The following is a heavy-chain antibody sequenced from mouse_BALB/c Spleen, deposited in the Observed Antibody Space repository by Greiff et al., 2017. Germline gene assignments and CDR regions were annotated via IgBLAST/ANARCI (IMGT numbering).Heavy chain of an antibody. J-gene: IGHJ2*01. CDR2: IYPGDGDT. CDR3: ARRCYGNYFDY. CDR1: GYAFSSYW. Sequence: QVQLQQSGAELVRPGSSVKISCKASGYAFSSYWMNWVKQRPGQGLEWIGQIYPGDGDTNYNGKFKGKATLTADKSSSTAYMQLSSLTSEDSAVYFCARRCYGNYFDYWGQGTTLTVSS. V-gene: IGHV1-80*01. D-gene: IGHD2-1*01.